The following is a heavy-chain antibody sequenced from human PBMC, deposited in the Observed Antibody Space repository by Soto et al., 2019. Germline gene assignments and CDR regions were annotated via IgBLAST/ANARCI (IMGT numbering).Heavy chain of an antibody. CDR1: GYTFSNYG. Sequence: SVKVSCKTSGYTFSNYGITWVRQAPGQPLEWLGWISLYSDGTNYAQKFQGRVSMTTDTSTTTAYMELRSLRSDDTAVYYCARVVPAAEGCLGSWGQGLLVTVS. D-gene: IGHD2-2*01. CDR3: ARVVPAAEGCLGS. J-gene: IGHJ5*01. CDR2: ISLYSDGT. V-gene: IGHV1-18*01.